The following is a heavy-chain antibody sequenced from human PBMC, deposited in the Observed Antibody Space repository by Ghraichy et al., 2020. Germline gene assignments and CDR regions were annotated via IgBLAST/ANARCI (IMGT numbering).Heavy chain of an antibody. Sequence: SETLSLTCAVYGGSFSGYYWSWIRQPPGKGLEWIGEINHSGSTNYNPSLKSRVTISVDTSKNQFSLKLSSVTAADTAVYYCARGGYCSGGSCYSHFQFDYWGQGTLVTVSS. CDR2: INHSGST. V-gene: IGHV4-34*01. CDR3: ARGGYCSGGSCYSHFQFDY. D-gene: IGHD2-15*01. CDR1: GGSFSGYY. J-gene: IGHJ4*02.